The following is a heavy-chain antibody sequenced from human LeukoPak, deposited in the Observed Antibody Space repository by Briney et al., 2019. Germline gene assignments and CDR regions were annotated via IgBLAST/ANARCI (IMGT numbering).Heavy chain of an antibody. CDR1: GFTVSSNY. CDR2: ISSSSSYI. J-gene: IGHJ6*03. D-gene: IGHD3-10*01. V-gene: IGHV3-21*01. Sequence: PGGSLRLSCAASGFTVSSNYMSWVRQAPGKGLEWVSSISSSSSYIYYADSVRGRFTISRDKSKNTLYLQMNSLRAEDTAVYYCAKDLLLRASYMDAWGKGTTVTVSS. CDR3: AKDLLLRASYMDA.